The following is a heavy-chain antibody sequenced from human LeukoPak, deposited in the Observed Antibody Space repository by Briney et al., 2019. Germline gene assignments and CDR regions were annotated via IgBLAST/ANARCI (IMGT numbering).Heavy chain of an antibody. D-gene: IGHD6-19*01. CDR2: IYYTGYT. CDR3: ASGLGNYYYYGMDV. CDR1: GDSISSSSYY. Sequence: SETLSLTCTVSGDSISSSSYYWGWIRQPPGTGLEWIGSIYYTGYTYDNPSLRSRITMSVDTSKNQFSLKLSSVTAADTAVYYCASGLGNYYYYGMDVWGQGTTVTVSS. J-gene: IGHJ6*02. V-gene: IGHV4-39*01.